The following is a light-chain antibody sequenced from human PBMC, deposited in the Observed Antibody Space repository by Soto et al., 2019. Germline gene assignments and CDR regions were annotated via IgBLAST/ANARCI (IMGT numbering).Light chain of an antibody. CDR2: GVS. Sequence: EIVMTQSPATLSVSPGERATLSFRASPSVTSNLAWYQQKPGQAPRLLMYGVSTRATGIPARFGGSGSATEFTLTISSLQSEDVAVYYCQQYSQWPLTFGGGTKVEIK. CDR1: PSVTSN. CDR3: QQYSQWPLT. J-gene: IGKJ4*01. V-gene: IGKV3-15*01.